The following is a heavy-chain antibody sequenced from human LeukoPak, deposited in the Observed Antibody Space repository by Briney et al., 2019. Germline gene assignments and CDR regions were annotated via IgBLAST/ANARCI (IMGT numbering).Heavy chain of an antibody. CDR1: GGTFSSYA. Sequence: AASVKVSCKASGGTFSSYAISWVRQAPGQGLEWMGRIIPILGIANYAQKFQGRVTITADKSTSTAYMELSSLRSEDTAVYYCAASACGGDCYDFDYWGQGTLVTVSS. CDR2: IIPILGIA. D-gene: IGHD2-21*02. CDR3: AASACGGDCYDFDY. J-gene: IGHJ4*02. V-gene: IGHV1-69*04.